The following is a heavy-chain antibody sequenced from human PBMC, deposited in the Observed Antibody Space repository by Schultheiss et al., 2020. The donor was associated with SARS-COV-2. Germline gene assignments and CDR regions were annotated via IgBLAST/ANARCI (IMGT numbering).Heavy chain of an antibody. D-gene: IGHD1-26*01. CDR3: ARDGGSGSYYGYFQH. CDR1: GFTFSSYA. Sequence: GGSLRLSCAASGFTFSSYAMSWVRQAPGKGLEWVAVIWYDGSNKYYADSVKGRFTISRDNSKNTLYLQMNSLRAEDTAVYYCARDGGSGSYYGYFQHWGQGTLVTVSS. CDR2: IWYDGSNK. V-gene: IGHV3-33*08. J-gene: IGHJ1*01.